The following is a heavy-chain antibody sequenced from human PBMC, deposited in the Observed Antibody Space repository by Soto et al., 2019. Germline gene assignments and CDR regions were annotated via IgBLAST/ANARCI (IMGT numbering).Heavy chain of an antibody. CDR2: IYYSGST. J-gene: IGHJ6*02. CDR1: GGSISSGGYY. D-gene: IGHD4-4*01. V-gene: IGHV4-31*03. CDR3: ARDHRKNSNYPFFGMDV. Sequence: LSLTCTVSGGSISSGGYYWSWIRQHPGKGLEWIGYIYYSGSTYYNPSLKSRVTISVDTSKNQFSLKLSSVTAADTAVYYCARDHRKNSNYPFFGMDVWGQGTTVTVSS.